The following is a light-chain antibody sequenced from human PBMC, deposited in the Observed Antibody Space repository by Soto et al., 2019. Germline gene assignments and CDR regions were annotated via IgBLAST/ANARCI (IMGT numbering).Light chain of an antibody. CDR2: DVS. J-gene: IGLJ1*01. Sequence: SALTQPASVSGSPGQSITLSCTGTSSDVGGYNYVSWYQQHPGKAPKLMIYDVSNRPSGVSNRFSGSKSGNTASLTISGLQAEDEADYYCSSYTSSSTPFVFGTGTKLTVL. CDR1: SSDVGGYNY. V-gene: IGLV2-14*01. CDR3: SSYTSSSTPFV.